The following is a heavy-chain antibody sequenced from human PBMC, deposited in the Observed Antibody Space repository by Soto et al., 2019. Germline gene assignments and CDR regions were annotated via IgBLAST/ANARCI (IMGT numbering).Heavy chain of an antibody. CDR3: ARSLGYCSSTSCTTHFDY. CDR2: INPNSGGT. V-gene: IGHV1-2*04. D-gene: IGHD2-2*01. J-gene: IGHJ4*02. Sequence: EASVKVSCKASGYTFTGYYMHWVRQAPGQGLEWMGWINPNSGGTNYAQKFQGWVTMTRDTSISTAYMELSRLRSDDTAVYYCARSLGYCSSTSCTTHFDYWGQGTLVTVSS. CDR1: GYTFTGYY.